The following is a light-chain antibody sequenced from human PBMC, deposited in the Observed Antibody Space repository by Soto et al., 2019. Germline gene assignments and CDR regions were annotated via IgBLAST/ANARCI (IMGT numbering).Light chain of an antibody. CDR2: GNS. CDR3: QSYDNTLGGHVV. V-gene: IGLV1-40*01. Sequence: QPVLTQPPSVSGAPGQRVTISCTGSSSNIGAGYDVHWYHQVPGTAPKLLIHGNSNRPSGVPDRFSASKSGTSASLAITGLRSEDEADYYCQSYDNTLGGHVVFGGGTKVTVL. J-gene: IGLJ2*01. CDR1: SSNIGAGYD.